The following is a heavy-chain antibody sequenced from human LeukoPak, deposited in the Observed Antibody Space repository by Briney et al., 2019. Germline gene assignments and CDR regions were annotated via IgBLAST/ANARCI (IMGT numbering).Heavy chain of an antibody. CDR2: IYYSGST. V-gene: IGHV4-39*01. J-gene: IGHJ4*02. Sequence: PSETLSLTCTVSGGSISSSSYYWGWIRQPPGKGLEWIGSIYYSGSTYYNPSLKSRVTISVDTSKNQFSLKLSSVTAADTAVYYCARLGGDFWSGRNFDYWGQGTLVTVSS. D-gene: IGHD3-3*01. CDR1: GGSISSSSYY. CDR3: ARLGGDFWSGRNFDY.